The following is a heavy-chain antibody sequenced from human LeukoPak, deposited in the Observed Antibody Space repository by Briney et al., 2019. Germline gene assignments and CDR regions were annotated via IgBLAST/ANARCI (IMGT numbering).Heavy chain of an antibody. CDR3: ARGSIWFDP. V-gene: IGHV4-39*07. CDR2: MYYTENS. D-gene: IGHD3-3*02. CDR1: GGSISTSFYY. Sequence: SETLSLTCTVSGGSISTSFYYWGWIRQPPGKGLEWIGSMYYTENSYYNPSLESRVTISLDTSKNQFSLKLISVTAADTAVYYCARGSIWFDPWGQGTLVTVSS. J-gene: IGHJ5*02.